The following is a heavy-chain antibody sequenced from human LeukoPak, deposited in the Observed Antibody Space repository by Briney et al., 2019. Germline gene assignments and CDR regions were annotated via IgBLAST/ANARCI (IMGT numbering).Heavy chain of an antibody. CDR1: GFIFSTSW. CDR3: SRGVGSPPDWFAP. J-gene: IGHJ5*02. V-gene: IGHV3-74*01. Sequence: GGPLRLSCAASGFIFSTSWMHLVRQAPGKGLVWVSRINSDGTSTTYADSVKGRFTISRDNAKNTLYLQMNSLTAEDTAVYYCSRGVGSPPDWFAPWGQGTLVTVSS. CDR2: INSDGTST. D-gene: IGHD4-23*01.